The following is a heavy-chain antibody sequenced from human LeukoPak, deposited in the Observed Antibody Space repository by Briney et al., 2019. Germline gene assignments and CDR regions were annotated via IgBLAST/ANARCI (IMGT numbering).Heavy chain of an antibody. Sequence: GSLRLSCAASRFTFSSHAMSWIRQPPGKGLEWIGYIYYSGSTNYNPSFKSRVTISVDTSKNQFSLKLSSVTAADTAVYYCARGVYIAAAQYGYWGQGTPVTVSS. CDR3: ARGVYIAAAQYGY. CDR1: RFTFSSHA. CDR2: IYYSGST. V-gene: IGHV4-59*11. D-gene: IGHD6-13*01. J-gene: IGHJ4*02.